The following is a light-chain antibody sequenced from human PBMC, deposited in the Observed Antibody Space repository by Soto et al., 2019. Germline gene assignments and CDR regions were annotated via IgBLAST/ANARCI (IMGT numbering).Light chain of an antibody. CDR2: DVS. CDR1: SSDFGGYNY. J-gene: IGLJ3*02. CDR3: CSYAGSNTVV. V-gene: IGLV2-11*01. Sequence: QSALTQPRSVSGSPGQSVTISCTGTSSDFGGYNYVTWYQHHAGKAPKLRIYDVSKRPSGVPDRFSGSRSGNTASLTISGLQTEDEAEYFCCSYAGSNTVVCGGGTKLTVL.